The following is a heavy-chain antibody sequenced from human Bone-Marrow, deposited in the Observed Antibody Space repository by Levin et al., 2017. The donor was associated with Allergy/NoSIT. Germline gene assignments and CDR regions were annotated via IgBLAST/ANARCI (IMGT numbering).Heavy chain of an antibody. CDR3: ARDAGAGWDTSFDY. V-gene: IGHV3-20*04. J-gene: IGHJ4*02. D-gene: IGHD1-26*01. Sequence: GGSLRLSCAASGFSFDDYGMSWVRQAPGKGLEWVSGINWNGGSTGYGDSVRGRFTISRDNAKNSLFLQMNSPRAEDTAFYYCARDAGAGWDTSFDYWGQGSLVTVSS. CDR2: INWNGGST. CDR1: GFSFDDYG.